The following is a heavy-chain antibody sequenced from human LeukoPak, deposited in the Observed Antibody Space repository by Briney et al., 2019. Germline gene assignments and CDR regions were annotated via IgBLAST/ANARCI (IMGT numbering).Heavy chain of an antibody. J-gene: IGHJ6*02. Sequence: SETLSLTCTVSGGSISSYYWSWIRQPPGKGLEWIGYIYYSGSTNYNPSLKSRVTISVDTSKNQFSLKLSSVTAADTAVYYCARKKSSYYYYYGMDVWGQGTTVTVSS. CDR1: GGSISSYY. CDR3: ARKKSSYYYYYGMDV. CDR2: IYYSGST. V-gene: IGHV4-59*08.